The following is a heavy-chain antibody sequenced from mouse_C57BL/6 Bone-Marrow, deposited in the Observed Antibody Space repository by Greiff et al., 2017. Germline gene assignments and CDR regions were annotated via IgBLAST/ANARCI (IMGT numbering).Heavy chain of an antibody. CDR3: ARSGYHERYVDV. V-gene: IGHV1-81*01. Sequence: QVQLQQSGAELARPGASVKLSCKASGYTFTSYGISWVKQRTGQGLEWIGEMYPRSGNTYYNEKLKGKATLTADKSSRTAYMARRILTSEDSAVYCCARSGYHERYVDVWGTGTTVTVSS. J-gene: IGHJ1*03. CDR2: MYPRSGNT. CDR1: GYTFTSYG. D-gene: IGHD2-2*01.